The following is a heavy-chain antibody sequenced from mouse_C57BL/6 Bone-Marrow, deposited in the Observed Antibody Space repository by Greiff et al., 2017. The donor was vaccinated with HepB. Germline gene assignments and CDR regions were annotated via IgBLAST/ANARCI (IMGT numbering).Heavy chain of an antibody. D-gene: IGHD1-1*01. CDR3: ATITTVVYWYFDV. V-gene: IGHV5-17*01. Sequence: EVKLMESGGGLVKPGGSLKLSCAASGFTFSDYGMHWVRQAPEKGLEWVAYISSGSSTIYYADTVKGRFTISRDNAKNTLFLQMTSLRSEDTAMYYCATITTVVYWYFDVWGTGTTVTVSS. J-gene: IGHJ1*03. CDR2: ISSGSSTI. CDR1: GFTFSDYG.